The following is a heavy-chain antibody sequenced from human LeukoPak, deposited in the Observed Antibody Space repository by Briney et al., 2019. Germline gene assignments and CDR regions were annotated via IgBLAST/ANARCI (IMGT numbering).Heavy chain of an antibody. Sequence: GESLKISCKGSGYSFASYWIGWVRQIPGKGLEWMGLIYPGDSHTRYSPSFQGQVTISADKSISTAYLQWSSLQASDTAIYYCARTSANWIDPWGQGTLVTVSS. CDR1: GYSFASYW. J-gene: IGHJ5*02. V-gene: IGHV5-51*01. D-gene: IGHD6-25*01. CDR2: IYPGDSHT. CDR3: ARTSANWIDP.